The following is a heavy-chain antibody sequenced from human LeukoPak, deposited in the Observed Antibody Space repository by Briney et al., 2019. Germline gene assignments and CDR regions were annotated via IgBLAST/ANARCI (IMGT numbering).Heavy chain of an antibody. CDR3: AREVSSGYSFDI. V-gene: IGHV3-23*01. D-gene: IGHD3-22*01. J-gene: IGHJ3*02. Sequence: GGSLRLSCAASGFTFSNYAMTWVRQAPGKGLEWVSAISGSGDITYYADSVKGRFTISRDNSKNTLYLQMNSLRAEDTAVYYCAREVSSGYSFDIWGQGTMVTVSS. CDR2: ISGSGDIT. CDR1: GFTFSNYA.